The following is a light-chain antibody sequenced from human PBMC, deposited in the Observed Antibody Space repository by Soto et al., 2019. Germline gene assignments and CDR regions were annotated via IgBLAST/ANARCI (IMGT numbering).Light chain of an antibody. V-gene: IGLV1-47*01. CDR2: RNH. J-gene: IGLJ2*01. CDR3: ATWDYSLGVV. CDR1: NSNIASNF. Sequence: QSVLTQPPSASGTPGQRVTISCSGGNSNIASNFVHWYQLLPGAAPTLVIYRNHQRPSGVPDRFSGSKSGTSASLAISGLRSEDEADYVCATWDYSLGVVFGGGTTLTVL.